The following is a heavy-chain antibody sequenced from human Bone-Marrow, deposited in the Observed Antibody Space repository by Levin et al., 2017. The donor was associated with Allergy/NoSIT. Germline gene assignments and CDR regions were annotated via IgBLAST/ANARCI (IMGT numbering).Heavy chain of an antibody. V-gene: IGHV5-10-1*01. CDR1: GYSFSDYW. CDR2: IDPSDSYT. CDR3: ARHVSDGQFNIDWFDP. J-gene: IGHJ5*02. Sequence: GGSLRLSCQGFGYSFSDYWITWVRQLPGKGLEWMGRIDPSDSYTNYSPSFQGHVTISIDKTTNTAYLHLSALKASDTAMYYCARHVSDGQFNIDWFDPWGQGTLVTVSS. D-gene: IGHD2/OR15-2a*01.